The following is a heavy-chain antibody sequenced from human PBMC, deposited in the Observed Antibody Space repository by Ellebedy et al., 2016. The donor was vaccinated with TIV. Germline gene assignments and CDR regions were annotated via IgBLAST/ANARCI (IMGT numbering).Heavy chain of an antibody. CDR2: IYQDGSFR. CDR3: ARRGSYGDYAVQVNSWLDR. Sequence: GESLKISCAASGFSFRSYWKSWVRQAPGKGLEWVANIYQDGSFRYYVDSVKGRFTISRDNANNALFLQMNSLRAEDTALYYCARRGSYGDYAVQVNSWLDRWGRGTLVTVSS. V-gene: IGHV3-7*01. J-gene: IGHJ5*02. D-gene: IGHD3-16*01. CDR1: GFSFRSYW.